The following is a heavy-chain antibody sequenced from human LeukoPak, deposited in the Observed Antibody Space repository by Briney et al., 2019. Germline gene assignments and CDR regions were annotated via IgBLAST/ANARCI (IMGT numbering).Heavy chain of an antibody. J-gene: IGHJ4*02. Sequence: SETLSLTCTVSGGSISSYYWGWIGQPPGKGLEWIAYISDIGSINYNPSLKSRVTISLDTSKNQFSLKLSSVTAADTAVYYCAGHHPRNTVDFWGKGTLVTVSS. CDR2: ISDIGSI. CDR3: AGHHPRNTVDF. CDR1: GGSISSYY. D-gene: IGHD2/OR15-2a*01. V-gene: IGHV4-59*08.